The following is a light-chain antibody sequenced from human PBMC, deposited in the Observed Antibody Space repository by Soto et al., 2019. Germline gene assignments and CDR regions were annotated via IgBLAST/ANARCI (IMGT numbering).Light chain of an antibody. Sequence: EILLTQYPGTLSLSPGERAAFSCRAGQGISSNFLAWYQQNSGQTPRLLIYGASTRASGIPDRFSGSGSGTDFTLTISRLETEDFAVYYCQHRSNWPTLTFGQGTRLEI. V-gene: IGKV3D-20*02. CDR1: QGISSNF. J-gene: IGKJ5*01. CDR3: QHRSNWPTLT. CDR2: GAS.